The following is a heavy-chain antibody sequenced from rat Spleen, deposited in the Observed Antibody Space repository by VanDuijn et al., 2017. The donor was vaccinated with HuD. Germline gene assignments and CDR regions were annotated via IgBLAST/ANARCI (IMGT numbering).Heavy chain of an antibody. J-gene: IGHJ2*01. D-gene: IGHD1-5*01. V-gene: IGHV5-29*01. CDR1: GFTFNRYW. Sequence: EVQLVESGGGLVQPGRSLKLSCVASGFTFNRYWMYWVRQAPTKGLEWVATINYDGSRTYYRDSVKGRFTISRDNAKSTLYLQMDSLRSEDTDTYYCGRGQYRYNWIDYWGQGVMVTVSS. CDR2: INYDGSRT. CDR3: GRGQYRYNWIDY.